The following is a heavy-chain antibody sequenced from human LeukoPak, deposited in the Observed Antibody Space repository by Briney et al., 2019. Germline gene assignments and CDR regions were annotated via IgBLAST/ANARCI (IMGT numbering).Heavy chain of an antibody. CDR3: ARDYGGGGSYYLTSWYFDL. Sequence: GSLRLSCAASGFTFSSYSMNWVRQAPGKGLEWVSSISSSSSYIYYADSVKGRFTISRDNAKNSLYLQMNSLRAEDTAVYYCARDYGGGGSYYLTSWYFDLWGRGTLVTVSS. CDR1: GFTFSSYS. J-gene: IGHJ2*01. V-gene: IGHV3-21*01. D-gene: IGHD1-26*01. CDR2: ISSSSSYI.